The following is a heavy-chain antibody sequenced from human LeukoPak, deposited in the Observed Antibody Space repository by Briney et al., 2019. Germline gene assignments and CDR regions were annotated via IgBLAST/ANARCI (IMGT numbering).Heavy chain of an antibody. CDR1: GFTFSSYA. D-gene: IGHD6-13*01. CDR2: ISYDGSNK. J-gene: IGHJ4*02. CDR3: ARDFTVESSSSYFDY. V-gene: IGHV3-30*04. Sequence: GRSLRLSCAASGFTFSSYAMHWVRQAPGKGLEWVAVISYDGSNKYYADSVKGRFTISRDNSKNTLYLQMNSLRAEDTAVYYCARDFTVESSSSYFDYWGQGTLVTVSS.